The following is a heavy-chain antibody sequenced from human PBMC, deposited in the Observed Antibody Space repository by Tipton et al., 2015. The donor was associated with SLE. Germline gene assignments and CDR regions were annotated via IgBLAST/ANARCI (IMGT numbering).Heavy chain of an antibody. D-gene: IGHD3-3*01. V-gene: IGHV4-34*01. J-gene: IGHJ5*02. CDR2: VNHDRDT. Sequence: TLSLTCAVYGGSFSGYSWNWIRQPPGKGLEWIGGVNHDRDTIYNPSLKSRVTISVDTSKNQFSLKLSSVTAADTAVYYCASYYDFWSGRRWFDPWGQGTLVTVSS. CDR1: GGSFSGYS. CDR3: ASYYDFWSGRRWFDP.